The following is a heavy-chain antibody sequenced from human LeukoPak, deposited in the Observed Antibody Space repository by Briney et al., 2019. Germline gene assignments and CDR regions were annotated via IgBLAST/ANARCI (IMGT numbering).Heavy chain of an antibody. D-gene: IGHD6-6*01. CDR3: ARDRGIAARPSWFDP. CDR1: GYTFTNYG. Sequence: ASVKVSCKASGYTFTNYGIIWVRQAPGQGLEWMGWISANNGNTNYAQHLQGRVTMTTDTSTSTAYMELRSLRSDDTAVYYCARDRGIAARPSWFDPWGQGTLVTVSS. V-gene: IGHV1-18*01. J-gene: IGHJ5*02. CDR2: ISANNGNT.